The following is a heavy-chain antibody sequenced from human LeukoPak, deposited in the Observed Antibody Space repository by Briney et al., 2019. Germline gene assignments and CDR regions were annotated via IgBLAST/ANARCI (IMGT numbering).Heavy chain of an antibody. V-gene: IGHV4-31*03. CDR3: ARGTTDGYSYGRFDY. D-gene: IGHD5-18*01. J-gene: IGHJ4*02. CDR2: IYYSGTT. Sequence: SETLPLTCTVSGGSISSGGFYWSWIRQHPGKGLEWLGYIYYSGTTYYNPSLKSRVTFSVDTSKNQFSLKLNPVTAADTALYYCARGTTDGYSYGRFDYWGQGTLVTVSS. CDR1: GGSISSGGFY.